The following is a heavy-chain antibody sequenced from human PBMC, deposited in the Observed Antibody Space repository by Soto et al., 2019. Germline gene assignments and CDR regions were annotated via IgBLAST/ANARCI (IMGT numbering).Heavy chain of an antibody. V-gene: IGHV4-30-2*01. CDR1: GSSISSGGYS. J-gene: IGHJ5*02. CDR2: IYHSWSP. D-gene: IGHD3-22*01. Sequence: PSETLSLTCAVSGSSISSGGYSWSWIRQPPAKGLEWGGYIYHSWSPYHKQKNKSRVTISVDRSKNRFSLNLNSVTAADTAVYYCARANRPITMTYLNWFDPWGQGTLVTVSS. CDR3: ARANRPITMTYLNWFDP.